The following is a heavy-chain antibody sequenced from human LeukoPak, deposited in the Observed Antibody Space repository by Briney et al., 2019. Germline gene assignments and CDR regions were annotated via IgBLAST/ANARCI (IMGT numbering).Heavy chain of an antibody. CDR1: GGSISSSSYC. CDR3: ARDGKRWLQLQGFDY. D-gene: IGHD5-24*01. J-gene: IGHJ4*02. Sequence: SETLSLTCTVSGGSISSSSYCWGWIRQPPGKGLEWIGSIYYSGSTYYNPSLKSRVTISVDTSKNQFSLKLSSVTAADTAVYYCARDGKRWLQLQGFDYWGQGTLVTVSS. CDR2: IYYSGST. V-gene: IGHV4-39*07.